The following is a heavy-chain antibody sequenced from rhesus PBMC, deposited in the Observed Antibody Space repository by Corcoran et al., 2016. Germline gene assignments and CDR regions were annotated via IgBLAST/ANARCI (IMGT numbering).Heavy chain of an antibody. Sequence: EVQLVETGGGLVQPGGSLKLSCAASGFTFSSYGMSWVRQAPGKGLEWVSAINSGGGSTDFADSVKGRFTISRDNSKNTLSLKMNSLRAEDTAVYYCAKRGIAGTETHFDYWGQGVLVTVSS. J-gene: IGHJ4*01. V-gene: IGHV3S5*01. CDR1: GFTFSSYG. CDR3: AKRGIAGTETHFDY. D-gene: IGHD1-20*01. CDR2: INSGGGST.